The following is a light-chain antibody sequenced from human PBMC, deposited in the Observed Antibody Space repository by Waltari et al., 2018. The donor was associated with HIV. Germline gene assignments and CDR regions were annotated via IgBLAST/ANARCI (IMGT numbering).Light chain of an antibody. CDR1: SGSIATNY. J-gene: IGLJ3*02. CDR2: DDN. CDR3: QSYDASNQWV. Sequence: NFMLTQPHSVSESPGKTVTISCTRSSGSIATNYVQWYQQRPASAPTIVIYDDNQRPSGVPNRFSGSIDSSSNSASLTISGLKTEDEADYYCQSYDASNQWVFGGGTKLTVL. V-gene: IGLV6-57*03.